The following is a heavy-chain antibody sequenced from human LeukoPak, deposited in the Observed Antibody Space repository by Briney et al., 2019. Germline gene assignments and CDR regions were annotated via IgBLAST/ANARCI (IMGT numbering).Heavy chain of an antibody. Sequence: ASVKVSFKASGYTFTIYVISWVRQAPGQGLEWMGWISAYNGNTNYAQKLQGRVTMTTNTSASTAYMELRSLISDDAAVYYCARDYYYDSSGAFDYWGQGTLVTVSS. D-gene: IGHD3-22*01. CDR1: GYTFTIYV. J-gene: IGHJ4*02. CDR3: ARDYYYDSSGAFDY. CDR2: ISAYNGNT. V-gene: IGHV1-18*01.